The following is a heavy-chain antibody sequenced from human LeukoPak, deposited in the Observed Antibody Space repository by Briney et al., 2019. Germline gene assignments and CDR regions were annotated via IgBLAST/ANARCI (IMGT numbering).Heavy chain of an antibody. V-gene: IGHV4-59*01. J-gene: IGHJ4*02. CDR2: IYYSGST. D-gene: IGHD3-9*01. CDR1: GFSISSYY. Sequence: PSETLSLTCTVSGFSISSYYWSWIRQPPGKGLEWIGYIYYSGSTNYNPSLKSRVTISVDTSKNQFSLKLSSVTAADTAVYYCARWGLRYFEGPFDYWGQGTLVTVSS. CDR3: ARWGLRYFEGPFDY.